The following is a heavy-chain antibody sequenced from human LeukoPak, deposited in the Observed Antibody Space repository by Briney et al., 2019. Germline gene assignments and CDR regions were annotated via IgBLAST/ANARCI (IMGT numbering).Heavy chain of an antibody. CDR3: AKGGTGAYCSSTRCSDNWFDP. CDR1: GFTFSSYG. Sequence: GGSLRLSCAASGFTFSSYGMHWVRQAPGKGLEWVAVISYDGSNKYYADSVKGRFTISRDNSKNTLYLQMNSLRAEDTAVYYCAKGGTGAYCSSTRCSDNWFDPWGQGTLVTVSS. CDR2: ISYDGSNK. D-gene: IGHD2-2*01. V-gene: IGHV3-30*18. J-gene: IGHJ5*02.